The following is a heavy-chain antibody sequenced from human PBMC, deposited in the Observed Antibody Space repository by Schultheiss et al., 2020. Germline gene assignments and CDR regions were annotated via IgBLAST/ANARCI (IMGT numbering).Heavy chain of an antibody. CDR3: ARALRRSTSKYGMDV. CDR1: GGSISSYY. CDR2: IYYSGSP. J-gene: IGHJ6*02. Sequence: SQTLSLTCTVSGGSISSYYWSWIRQPPGKGLEWIGSIYYSGSPNYNPSFKSRVTTSEDTSKNQFSLRLSSVTAADTAVYYCARALRRSTSKYGMDVWGQGTTVTVSS. D-gene: IGHD2-2*01. V-gene: IGHV4-59*12.